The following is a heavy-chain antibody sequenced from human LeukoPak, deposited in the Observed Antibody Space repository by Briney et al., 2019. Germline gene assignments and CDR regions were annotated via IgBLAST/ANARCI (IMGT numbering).Heavy chain of an antibody. J-gene: IGHJ5*02. V-gene: IGHV1-18*01. D-gene: IGHD3-9*01. CDR3: ARDLYDILTGYPGNWFDP. CDR1: GGTFSSYA. Sequence: ASVKVSCKASGGTFSSYAISWVRQAPGQGLEWMGWISAYNGNTNYAQKLQGRVTMTTDTSTSTAYMELRSLRSDDTAVYYCARDLYDILTGYPGNWFDPWGQGTLVTVSS. CDR2: ISAYNGNT.